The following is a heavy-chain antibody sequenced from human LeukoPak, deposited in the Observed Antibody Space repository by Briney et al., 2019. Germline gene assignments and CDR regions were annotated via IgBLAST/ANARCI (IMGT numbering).Heavy chain of an antibody. V-gene: IGHV1-2*02. D-gene: IGHD2-21*01. CDR3: ARYVDGVDY. Sequence: ASVTVSCKASGYTFTGYYMHWVRQAPGQGLEWMGWINPNSGGTNYAQKFQGRVTMTRDTSISTAYMELSRPRSDDTAVYYCARYVDGVDYWGQGTLVTVSS. CDR1: GYTFTGYY. J-gene: IGHJ4*02. CDR2: INPNSGGT.